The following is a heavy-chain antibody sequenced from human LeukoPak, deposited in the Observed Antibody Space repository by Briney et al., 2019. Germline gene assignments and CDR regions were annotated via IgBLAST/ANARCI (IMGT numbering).Heavy chain of an antibody. J-gene: IGHJ3*02. D-gene: IGHD3-22*01. CDR3: ARLDSYDAFDI. Sequence: ASVKVSCKASGYTFTGVYMHWVRQAPGQGLEWMGRINPNSGGTNYAQKFQGRVTMTRDTSISTAYMELSRLRSDDTAVYYCARLDSYDAFDIWGQGTMVTVYS. CDR1: GYTFTGVY. CDR2: INPNSGGT. V-gene: IGHV1-2*06.